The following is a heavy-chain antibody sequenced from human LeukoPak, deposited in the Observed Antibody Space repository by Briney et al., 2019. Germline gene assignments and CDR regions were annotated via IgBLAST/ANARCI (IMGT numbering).Heavy chain of an antibody. CDR2: IYTSGST. CDR1: GGSISRYY. D-gene: IGHD2-15*01. CDR3: ARLTIGIYYYYYMDV. J-gene: IGHJ6*03. V-gene: IGHV4-4*07. Sequence: PSETLSLTCTVSGGSISRYYWSWVRQPAGKGLEWIGRIYTSGSTNYNPSLTSRFTMSVDTSKNQFSLKLSSVTAADTAVYYCARLTIGIYYYYYMDVWGKGTTVTVSS.